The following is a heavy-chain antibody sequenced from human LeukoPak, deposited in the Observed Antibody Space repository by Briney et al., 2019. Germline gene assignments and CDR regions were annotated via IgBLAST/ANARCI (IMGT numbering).Heavy chain of an antibody. D-gene: IGHD3-10*01. CDR1: GGSFSGYY. CDR2: INHSGST. CDR3: ARGPARGYYGSGSYYKSLGWFDP. J-gene: IGHJ5*02. Sequence: PSETLSLTCAVYGGSFSGYYWSWIRQPPGKGLEWIGEINHSGSTNYNPSLKSRVTISVDTSKNQFSLKLSSVTAADTAAYYCARGPARGYYGSGSYYKSLGWFDPWGQGTLVTVSS. V-gene: IGHV4-34*01.